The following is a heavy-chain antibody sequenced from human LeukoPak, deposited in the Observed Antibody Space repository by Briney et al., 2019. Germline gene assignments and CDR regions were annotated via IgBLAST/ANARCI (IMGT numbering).Heavy chain of an antibody. D-gene: IGHD3-22*01. Sequence: ASVKVSCTVSGYTLTELSMHWVRQAPGKGLEWRGGFDPEDGENIYAQKFQGRVTMTEDTSTDTAYMELSSLRSEDTAVYYCATDPLYYYDSSGYYWGQGTLVTVSS. CDR2: FDPEDGEN. CDR3: ATDPLYYYDSSGYY. V-gene: IGHV1-24*01. CDR1: GYTLTELS. J-gene: IGHJ4*02.